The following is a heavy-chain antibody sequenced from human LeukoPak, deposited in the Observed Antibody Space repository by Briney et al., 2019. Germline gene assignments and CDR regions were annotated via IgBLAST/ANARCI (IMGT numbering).Heavy chain of an antibody. J-gene: IGHJ4*02. D-gene: IGHD3-10*01. CDR2: IYHSGST. CDR1: GGSISSGGYS. Sequence: PXXTLSLTCAVSGGSISSGGYSWSWIRQPPGRGLEWIGYIYHSGSTYYNPSLKSRVTISVDRSKNQFSLKLSSVTAADTAVYYCASSIPGGYYFDYWGQGTLVTVSS. V-gene: IGHV4-30-2*01. CDR3: ASSIPGGYYFDY.